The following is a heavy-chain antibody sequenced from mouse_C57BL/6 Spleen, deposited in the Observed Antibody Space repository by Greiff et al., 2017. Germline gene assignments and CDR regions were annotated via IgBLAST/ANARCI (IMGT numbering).Heavy chain of an antibody. J-gene: IGHJ3*01. CDR3: HVYYDYGVFAY. Sequence: EVKLVESGGGLVQPGGSMKLSCVASGFTFSNYWMNWVRQSPEKGLEWVAQIRLKSDNYATHYAESVKGRFTISRDDSKSSVYLQMNNLVAEDTGIYYSHVYYDYGVFAYWGQGTLVTVSA. V-gene: IGHV6-3*01. CDR1: GFTFSNYW. D-gene: IGHD2-4*01. CDR2: IRLKSDNYAT.